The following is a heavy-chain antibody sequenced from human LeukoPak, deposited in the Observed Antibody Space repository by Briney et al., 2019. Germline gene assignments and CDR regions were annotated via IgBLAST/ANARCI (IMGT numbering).Heavy chain of an antibody. CDR2: TYYSGST. Sequence: PSETLSLTCTVSGGSISSSSYYWGWIRQPPGKGLEWIGSTYYSGSTYYNPSLKSRVTISVDTSKNQFSLKLSSVTAADTAVYYCARGMFSDYWGRGTLVTVSS. J-gene: IGHJ4*02. CDR3: ARGMFSDY. V-gene: IGHV4-39*07. CDR1: GGSISSSSYY. D-gene: IGHD3-10*02.